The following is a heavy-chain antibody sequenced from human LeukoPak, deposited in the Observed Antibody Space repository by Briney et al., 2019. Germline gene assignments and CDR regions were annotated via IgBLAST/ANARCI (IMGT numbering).Heavy chain of an antibody. D-gene: IGHD5-24*01. CDR3: AAQRWLQSNFDY. J-gene: IGHJ4*02. V-gene: IGHV1-2*02. CDR2: INPNSGGT. Sequence: EASVKVSCKASGYTFTGYYMHWVRQAPGQGLEWMGWINPNSGGTNYAQKFQGRVTMTRDMSISTAYMELSRLRSDDTAVYYCAAQRWLQSNFDYWGQGTLVTVSS. CDR1: GYTFTGYY.